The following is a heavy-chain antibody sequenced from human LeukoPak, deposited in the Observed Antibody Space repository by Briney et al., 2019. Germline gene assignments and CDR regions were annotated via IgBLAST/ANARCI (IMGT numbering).Heavy chain of an antibody. CDR1: GFTFDDYA. J-gene: IGHJ4*02. CDR3: AKAPYDSSGYYTLSSPFDY. D-gene: IGHD3-22*01. CDR2: ISWNSGSI. Sequence: GGSLRLSCAASGFTFDDYAMHRVRQAPGKGLEWVSGISWNSGSIGYADSVKGRFTISRDNAKNSLYLQMNSLRAEDTALYYCAKAPYDSSGYYTLSSPFDYWGQGTLATVSS. V-gene: IGHV3-9*01.